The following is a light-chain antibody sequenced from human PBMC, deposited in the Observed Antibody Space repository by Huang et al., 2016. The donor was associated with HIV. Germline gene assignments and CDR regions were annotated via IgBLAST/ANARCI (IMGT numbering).Light chain of an antibody. V-gene: IGKV4-1*01. CDR1: QSVSYNSDSESY. J-gene: IGKJ1*01. Sequence: DIVMTQSPDFLAVPLGERATINCKSSQSVSYNSDSESYVAWFHQKPGQSPKLLIYWASTRESGVPDRFSGSESGTDFTLTISSLQAEDVGVYYCQQYHSDLWTFGQGTRVEIK. CDR3: QQYHSDLWT. CDR2: WAS.